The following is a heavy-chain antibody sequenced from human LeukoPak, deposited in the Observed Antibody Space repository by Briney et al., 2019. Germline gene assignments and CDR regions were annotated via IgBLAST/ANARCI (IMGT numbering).Heavy chain of an antibody. V-gene: IGHV3-9*01. D-gene: IGHD6-13*01. CDR1: GLTFDEFA. Sequence: GGSLRLSCAASGLTFDEFAMHWVRQAPGKGLEWVSGISWNSGDIGYADSVKGRFTISRDNAKKSLYLEMNSLRAEDTALYYCAKDSSAGSNPYFDYWGQGTLVTVSS. J-gene: IGHJ4*02. CDR3: AKDSSAGSNPYFDY. CDR2: ISWNSGDI.